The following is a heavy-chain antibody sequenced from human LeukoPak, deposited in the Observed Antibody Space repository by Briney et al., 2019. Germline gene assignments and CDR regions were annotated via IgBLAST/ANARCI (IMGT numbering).Heavy chain of an antibody. CDR3: ARDGDSRGTGAFDI. D-gene: IGHD1-1*01. J-gene: IGHJ3*02. CDR1: GGSVSSGSYY. Sequence: SETLSLTCTVSGGSVSSGSYYWSWIRQPPGRGVEWIGYIYYSGSTNYNPSLKSRVTISVDTSKNQFSLKLSSVTAADTAVYYCARDGDSRGTGAFDIWGQGTMVTVSS. CDR2: IYYSGST. V-gene: IGHV4-61*01.